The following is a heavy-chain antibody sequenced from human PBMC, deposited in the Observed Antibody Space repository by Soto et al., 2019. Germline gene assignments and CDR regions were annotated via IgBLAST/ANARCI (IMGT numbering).Heavy chain of an antibody. CDR3: SRDGAAGRGYGYVGCFDP. CDR1: GYSFTSYW. J-gene: IGHJ5*02. V-gene: IGHV5-51*01. D-gene: IGHD5-18*01. CDR2: IYPGDSDT. Sequence: EVQLVQSGAEVKKPGESLKISRKGSGYSFTSYWIGWVRQMPGKGLEWMGIIYPGDSDTRYSPSFQGQVTISADKSISTAYQQWSSLRASTTAMYSGSRDGAAGRGYGYVGCFDPWGQGSLVTVSS.